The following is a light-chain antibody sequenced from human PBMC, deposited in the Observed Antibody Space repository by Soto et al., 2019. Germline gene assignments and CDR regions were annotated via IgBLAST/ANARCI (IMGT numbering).Light chain of an antibody. CDR3: QQFNNYPLT. CDR1: QGISSA. J-gene: IGKJ4*01. Sequence: AIQLTQSPSSLSASVGDRVTITCRASQGISSALAWYQQKPGKAPKLLIYDASSLESGVPSRVSGSGSGTDFTLTISSLQPEDFATYDCQQFNNYPLTFGGGTKVEIK. V-gene: IGKV1D-13*01. CDR2: DAS.